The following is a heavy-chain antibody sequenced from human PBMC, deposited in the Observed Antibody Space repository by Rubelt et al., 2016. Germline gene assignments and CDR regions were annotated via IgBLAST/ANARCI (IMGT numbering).Heavy chain of an antibody. Sequence: VQLVESGGGVVQPGRSLRLSCAASGFTFSSNYMSWVRQAPGKGLEWVANLKEDGSEKYYVDSVKGRFTISRDNAKNSLYLQMNSLRAEDTAVYYCARDRQYYASWSGYFHTVWGQGTTVTVSS. CDR2: LKEDGSEK. V-gene: IGHV3-7*01. D-gene: IGHD3-3*01. J-gene: IGHJ6*02. CDR1: GFTFSSNY. CDR3: ARDRQYYASWSGYFHTV.